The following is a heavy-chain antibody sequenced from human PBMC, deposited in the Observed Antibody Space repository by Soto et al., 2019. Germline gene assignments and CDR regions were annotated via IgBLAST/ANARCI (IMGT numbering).Heavy chain of an antibody. D-gene: IGHD4-4*01. CDR2: ISYSGNT. CDR3: ARLPTGFPNWFDP. CDR1: GASISSSCCT. Sequence: SETLSLTCPVSGASISSSCCTWGWLRQPPGKGLEWIRTISYSGNTYYNPSLKSRVTISADMSKNQFSLQLTSVTAADTAVYYCARLPTGFPNWFDPWGQGTLVTVSS. J-gene: IGHJ5*02. V-gene: IGHV4-39*01.